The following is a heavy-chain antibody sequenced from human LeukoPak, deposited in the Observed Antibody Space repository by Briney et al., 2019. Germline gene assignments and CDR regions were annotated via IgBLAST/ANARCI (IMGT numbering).Heavy chain of an antibody. J-gene: IGHJ4*02. CDR1: GFTFSSYW. Sequence: GGSLRLSCGVSGFTFSSYWMHWVRQASGKWLVWVSRSNSDGSSTRYADSVKGRFTISRDNAKNTLYLQMNSLRAEDTAVYYCARGVRGGDWLDYWGQGTLVTVSS. CDR3: ARGVRGGDWLDY. V-gene: IGHV3-74*01. D-gene: IGHD2-21*02. CDR2: SNSDGSST.